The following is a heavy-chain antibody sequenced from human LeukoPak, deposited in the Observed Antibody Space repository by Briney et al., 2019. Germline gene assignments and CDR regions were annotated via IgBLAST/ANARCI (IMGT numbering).Heavy chain of an antibody. J-gene: IGHJ3*02. CDR2: IYPEDSDT. CDR1: GFIFPNYW. Sequence: GESLKISCKGSGFIFPNYWIGWVRQMPGKGLEWMGIIYPEDSDTRYSPSFQGHVTMSADTSIMTAYLHWSSLKASDTAMYYCARETFGGTAFDIWGQGTMVTVSS. V-gene: IGHV5-51*01. CDR3: ARETFGGTAFDI. D-gene: IGHD3-10*01.